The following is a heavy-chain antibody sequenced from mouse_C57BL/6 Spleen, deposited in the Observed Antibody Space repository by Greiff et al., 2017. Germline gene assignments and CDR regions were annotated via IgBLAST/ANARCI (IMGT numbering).Heavy chain of an antibody. D-gene: IGHD1-1*01. CDR3: ARFYYVSSLDY. J-gene: IGHJ2*01. CDR2: IDPSDSYT. V-gene: IGHV1-69*01. CDR1: GYTFTSYW. Sequence: VQLQQPGAELVMPGASVKLSCKASGYTFTSYWMHWVKQRPGQGLEWIGEIDPSDSYTNYKQKFKGKSTLTVDKSSSTAYMQLSSLTSEYSAVYYCARFYYVSSLDYWGQGTTLTVSS.